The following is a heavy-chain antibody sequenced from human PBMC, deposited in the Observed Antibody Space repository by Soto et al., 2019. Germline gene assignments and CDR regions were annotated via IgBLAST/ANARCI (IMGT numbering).Heavy chain of an antibody. J-gene: IGHJ4*02. D-gene: IGHD3-16*01. Sequence: SETLSLTCTVSGVSMSSYSWTWLRQPPGKGLEWIGYISYSGSTYYNPSLKRRVTISADTSRMQFSLKLGSVIAAYTAVYDCARADPDASVGYWGQGTLVTVSS. CDR3: ARADPDASVGY. CDR2: ISYSGST. V-gene: IGHV4-59*01. CDR1: GVSMSSYS.